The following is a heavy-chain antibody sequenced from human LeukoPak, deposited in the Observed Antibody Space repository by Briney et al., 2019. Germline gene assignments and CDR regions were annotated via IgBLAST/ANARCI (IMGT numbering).Heavy chain of an antibody. CDR2: ISSSSSYI. Sequence: GGSLRLSCAASGFTFSSYSMNWVRQAPGKGLEWVSSISSSSSYIYYADSVKCRFTISRDNAENTLYLQMNSLRVEDTAVYYCVRSAFHAGSGNYYDYWGQGTLVTVSS. D-gene: IGHD3-22*01. CDR1: GFTFSSYS. J-gene: IGHJ4*02. V-gene: IGHV3-21*01. CDR3: VRSAFHAGSGNYYDY.